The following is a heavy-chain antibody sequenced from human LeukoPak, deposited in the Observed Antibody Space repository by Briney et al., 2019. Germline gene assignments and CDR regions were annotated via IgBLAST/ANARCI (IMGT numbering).Heavy chain of an antibody. CDR1: GFTFSSYS. V-gene: IGHV3-21*01. D-gene: IGHD4-17*01. CDR3: PRGPTTVTTHFDY. Sequence: GGSLRLSCAASGFTFSSYSMNWVRQAPGKGLEWVSSISSSSSYIYYADSVKRRFTISRDNAKNSLYLQMNSLGAEDTAVYYCPRGPTTVTTHFDYWGQGTLVTVSS. CDR2: ISSSSSYI. J-gene: IGHJ4*02.